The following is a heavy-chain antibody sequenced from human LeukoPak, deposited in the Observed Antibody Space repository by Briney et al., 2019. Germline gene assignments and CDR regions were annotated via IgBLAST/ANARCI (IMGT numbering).Heavy chain of an antibody. CDR3: ARDMIAARPNWFDP. J-gene: IGHJ5*02. CDR1: GYSFTTYG. CDR2: ISAYNGNT. D-gene: IGHD6-6*01. V-gene: IGHV1-18*01. Sequence: ASVKVSFKASGYSFTTYGISWVRQAPGQGLEWMGWISAYNGNTNYAQKLQGRVTMTTDTSTSTAYMELRSLRYDDTAVYYCARDMIAARPNWFDPWGQGTLVTVSS.